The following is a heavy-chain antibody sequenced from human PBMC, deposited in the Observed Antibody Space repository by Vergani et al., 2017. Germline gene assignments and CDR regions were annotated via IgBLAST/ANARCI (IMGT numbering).Heavy chain of an antibody. CDR3: ATDLYGSGSYWG. D-gene: IGHD3-10*01. V-gene: IGHV1-69*04. J-gene: IGHJ4*02. CDR1: GGTFSSYA. Sequence: QVQLVQSGAEVKKPGSSVKVSCKASGGTFSSYAISWVRQAPGQGLEWMGRIIPILGIANYAQKFQGRVTMTEDTSTDTAYMGLSSLRSEDTAVYYCATDLYGSGSYWGWGQGTLVTVSS. CDR2: IIPILGIA.